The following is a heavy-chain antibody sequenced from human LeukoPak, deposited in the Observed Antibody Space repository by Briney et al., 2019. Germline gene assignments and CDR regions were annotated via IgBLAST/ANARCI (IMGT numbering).Heavy chain of an antibody. D-gene: IGHD3-10*01. V-gene: IGHV4-59*08. Sequence: SETLSLTCTVSGGSIKTYYWSWIRQTPGKGLEWIGYIYSSGSTKYNPSLKSRVSISVDTSKNQFSLKLSSVTAADTALYYCARQYGSYNPFDYWGQGTLVTVSS. J-gene: IGHJ4*02. CDR3: ARQYGSYNPFDY. CDR1: GGSIKTYY. CDR2: IYSSGST.